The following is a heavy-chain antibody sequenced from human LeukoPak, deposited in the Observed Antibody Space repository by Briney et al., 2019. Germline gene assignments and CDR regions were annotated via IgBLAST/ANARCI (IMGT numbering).Heavy chain of an antibody. J-gene: IGHJ4*02. CDR1: GYTFTGYY. CDR3: ARVGGPTPGHFYFDY. D-gene: IGHD3-16*01. CDR2: IDPNSGGT. Sequence: ASVKVSCKASGYTFTGYYMHWVRQAPGQGLEWMGWIDPNSGGTNYAQRFQGRVTMTRDTSISTAYMDLRSLKSDDTAVYYCARVGGPTPGHFYFDYWGQGTLVTVSS. V-gene: IGHV1-2*02.